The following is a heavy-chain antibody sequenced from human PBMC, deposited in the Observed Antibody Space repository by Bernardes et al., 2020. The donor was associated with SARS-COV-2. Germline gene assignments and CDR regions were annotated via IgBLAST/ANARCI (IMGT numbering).Heavy chain of an antibody. J-gene: IGHJ6*02. D-gene: IGHD2-2*01. Sequence: SETLSLTCAVYGGSFSRYYWSWIRQPPGKGLEWIGEISHTGITNYNPSLKSRVTISVATSKSQFSLKLDSVTAADTAVYYCASLQSVPSLFYVSWQYQGLDVWGQGTTVTVSS. V-gene: IGHV4-34*01. CDR1: GGSFSRYY. CDR3: ASLQSVPSLFYVSWQYQGLDV. CDR2: ISHTGIT.